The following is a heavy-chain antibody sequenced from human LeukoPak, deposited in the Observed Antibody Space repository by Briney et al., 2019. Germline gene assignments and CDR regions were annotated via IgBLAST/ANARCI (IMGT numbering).Heavy chain of an antibody. Sequence: GGSLRLSCAASGFTFSSYAMSWVRQTPGKGLEWVSATSGSGGSTYYADSVKGRFTISRDNSRNTLYLQMNSLGGDDTAVYYCAKDVGKWESLHFFDYWGQGTLVTVSS. CDR1: GFTFSSYA. CDR2: TSGSGGST. CDR3: AKDVGKWESLHFFDY. V-gene: IGHV3-23*01. D-gene: IGHD1-26*01. J-gene: IGHJ4*02.